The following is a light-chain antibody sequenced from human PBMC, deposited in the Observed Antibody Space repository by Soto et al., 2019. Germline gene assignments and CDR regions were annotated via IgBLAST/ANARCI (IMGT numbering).Light chain of an antibody. J-gene: IGKJ2*01. V-gene: IGKV3-11*01. CDR1: QSVSSY. CDR3: QQRSNWPPYT. CDR2: DAS. Sequence: EIVLTQPPATLSLSPGERATLSCRASQSVSSYLAWYQQKPGQAPRLLIYDASNRATGIPARFSGSGSGTDFTLTISSLEPEDSAVYYCQQRSNWPPYTFGQGTKLEIK.